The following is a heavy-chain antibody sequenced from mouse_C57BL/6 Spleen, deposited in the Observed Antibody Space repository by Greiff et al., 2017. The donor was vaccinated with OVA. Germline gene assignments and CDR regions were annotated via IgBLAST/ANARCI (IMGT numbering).Heavy chain of an antibody. J-gene: IGHJ4*01. D-gene: IGHD1-1*01. CDR2: IDPSDSYT. CDR1: GYTFTSYW. V-gene: IGHV1-69*01. CDR3: ARYGTTTSMDY. Sequence: QVQLQQPGAELVMPGASVKLSCKASGYTFTSYWMHWVKRRPGQGLEWIGEIDPSDSYTNYNQKFKGKSTLTVDKSSSTAYMQLSSLTSEDSAVYYCARYGTTTSMDYWGQGTSVTVSS.